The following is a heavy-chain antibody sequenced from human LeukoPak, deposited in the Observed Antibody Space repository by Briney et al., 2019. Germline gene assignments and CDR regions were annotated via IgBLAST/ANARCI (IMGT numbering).Heavy chain of an antibody. CDR2: INAISGDT. CDR3: ARGGSGWSVSAY. CDR1: GYTFTGYF. V-gene: IGHV1-2*02. Sequence: ASVKVSCKASGYTFTGYFMHWVRQAPGQGLEWMGWINAISGDTNYAQKVRGRVTMTRDTSINTAYMELTRLTSDDTAVYYCARGGSGWSVSAYWGQGTRVTVSS. J-gene: IGHJ4*02. D-gene: IGHD6-19*01.